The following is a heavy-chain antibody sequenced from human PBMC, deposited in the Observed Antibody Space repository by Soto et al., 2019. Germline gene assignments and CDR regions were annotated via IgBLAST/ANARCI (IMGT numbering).Heavy chain of an antibody. J-gene: IGHJ4*02. D-gene: IGHD5-12*01. Sequence: SVKVSCKASGGTFSSYAISWVRQAPGQGLEWMGGIIPIFGTANYAQKFQGRVTITADESTSTAYMELSSLRSEDTAVYYCARIDRLDGYSGYDYSSPFDYWGQGTLVTVSS. CDR3: ARIDRLDGYSGYDYSSPFDY. V-gene: IGHV1-69*13. CDR1: GGTFSSYA. CDR2: IIPIFGTA.